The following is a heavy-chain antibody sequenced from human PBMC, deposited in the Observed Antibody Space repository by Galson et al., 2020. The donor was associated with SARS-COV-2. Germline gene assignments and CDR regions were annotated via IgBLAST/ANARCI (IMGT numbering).Heavy chain of an antibody. V-gene: IGHV1-18*01. CDR1: GYTFTSYG. J-gene: IGHJ4*02. CDR3: ARDRGDFWSGYPYFDY. CDR2: ISAYNGNT. Sequence: ASVKVSCKASGYTFTSYGISWVRQAPGQGLEWMGWISAYNGNTNYAQKLQGRVTMTTDTSTSTAYMELRSLRSDDTAVYYCARDRGDFWSGYPYFDYWGQGTLVTVSS. D-gene: IGHD3-3*01.